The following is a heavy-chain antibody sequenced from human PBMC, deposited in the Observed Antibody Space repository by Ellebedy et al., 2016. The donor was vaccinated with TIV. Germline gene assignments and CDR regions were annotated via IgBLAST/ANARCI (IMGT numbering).Heavy chain of an antibody. CDR1: GGSISSSSYY. J-gene: IGHJ4*02. V-gene: IGHV4-39*07. Sequence: SETLSLTCTVSGGSISSSSYYWGWIRQPPGKGLEWIGSIYYSGSTYYNPSLKSRVTISVDSSRNQFSLKLSSVTAADTAVFYCARTSYYDSSGYPLFDYWGQGTLVTVSS. D-gene: IGHD3-22*01. CDR2: IYYSGST. CDR3: ARTSYYDSSGYPLFDY.